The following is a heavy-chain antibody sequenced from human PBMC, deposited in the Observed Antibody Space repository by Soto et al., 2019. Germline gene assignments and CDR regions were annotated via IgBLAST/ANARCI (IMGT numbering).Heavy chain of an antibody. D-gene: IGHD2-15*01. J-gene: IGHJ4*02. CDR3: AKDLAPAGPYKGVAPFDY. CDR1: GFTFSSYS. Sequence: PGGSLRLSCAASGFTFSSYSMNWVRQAPGKGLEWVSYISSSSSTIYYADSVKGRFTISRDNSKNTLYLQMNSLRAEDTAVYYCAKDLAPAGPYKGVAPFDYWGQGTLVTVSP. CDR2: ISSSSSTI. V-gene: IGHV3-48*01.